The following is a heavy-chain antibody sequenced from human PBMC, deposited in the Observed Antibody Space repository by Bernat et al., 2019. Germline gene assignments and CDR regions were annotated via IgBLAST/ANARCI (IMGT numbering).Heavy chain of an antibody. CDR3: ARSRIAAAGTGAFDI. CDR2: ISSSSTYI. Sequence: EVQLVESGGGLVKPGGSLRLSCAASGFTFNTYSMTWVRQAPGKGLEWVSSISSSSTYIYYADSVKGRFTISRDNAKNSLDLQMNSLRVEDTAVYYCARSRIAAAGTGAFDIWGQGIMVTVSS. D-gene: IGHD6-13*01. CDR1: GFTFNTYS. V-gene: IGHV3-21*01. J-gene: IGHJ3*02.